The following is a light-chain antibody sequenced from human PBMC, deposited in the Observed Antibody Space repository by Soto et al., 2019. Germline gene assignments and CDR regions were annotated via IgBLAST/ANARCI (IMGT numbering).Light chain of an antibody. J-gene: IGLJ2*01. CDR1: KLGTKY. CDR3: QAWDRSTVV. V-gene: IGLV3-1*01. Sequence: SYELTQPPSVSVSPGQTASITCSGDKLGTKYACWYQQKPGQSPVLVIYQDTKRPSGIPERIAGSNSGDTATLTISGTQTMDEADYYCQAWDRSTVVFGGGTKLTVL. CDR2: QDT.